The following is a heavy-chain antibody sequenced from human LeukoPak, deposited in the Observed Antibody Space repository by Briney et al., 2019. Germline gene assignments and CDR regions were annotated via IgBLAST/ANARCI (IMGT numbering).Heavy chain of an antibody. Sequence: PGGPLRLSCAASGFTFSSYGMHWVRQAPGKGLEWVAVIWYDGSNKYYADSVKGRFTISRDNSKNTLYLQMNSLRAEDTAVYYCAREVGAFDIWGQGTMVTVSS. V-gene: IGHV3-33*01. CDR3: AREVGAFDI. D-gene: IGHD1-26*01. CDR1: GFTFSSYG. J-gene: IGHJ3*02. CDR2: IWYDGSNK.